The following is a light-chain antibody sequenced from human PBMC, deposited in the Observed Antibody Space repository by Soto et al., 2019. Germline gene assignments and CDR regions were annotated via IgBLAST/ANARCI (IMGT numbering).Light chain of an antibody. J-gene: IGKJ2*01. CDR2: GAS. CDR1: QSVRSY. Sequence: EIVMTQSPATLSVSPGDRATLSCRASQSVRSYLAWYQQKPGQSPRLLISGASTRATGFPARFSGSVSGTEFTLTIRNLQSEDFAVYYCQQYNNWPYTFGQGTKLEIK. CDR3: QQYNNWPYT. V-gene: IGKV3-15*01.